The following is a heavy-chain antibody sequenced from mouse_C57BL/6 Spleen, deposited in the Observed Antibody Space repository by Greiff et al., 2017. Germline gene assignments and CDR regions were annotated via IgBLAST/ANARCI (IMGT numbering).Heavy chain of an antibody. Sequence: QVQLQQSGTELVKPGASVKLSCKASGYTFTSYWMHWVKQRPGQGLEWIGNINPSNGGTNYNEKFKSKTTLTVAKSSSTAYMQLSSLTSEDSAVYYCAGSNYEGWFAYWGQGTLVTVSA. D-gene: IGHD2-5*01. CDR2: INPSNGGT. V-gene: IGHV1-53*01. CDR1: GYTFTSYW. J-gene: IGHJ3*01. CDR3: AGSNYEGWFAY.